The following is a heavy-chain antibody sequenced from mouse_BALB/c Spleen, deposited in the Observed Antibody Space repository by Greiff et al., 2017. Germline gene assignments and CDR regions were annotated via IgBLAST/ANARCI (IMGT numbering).Heavy chain of an antibody. CDR3: AVTTAHHFDY. J-gene: IGHJ2*01. CDR1: GFTFSSYA. CDR2: ISSGGSYT. Sequence: EVKLMESGGGLVKPGGSLKLSCASSGFTFSSYAMSWVRQSPEKRLEWVAEISSGGSYTYYPATVTGRFTISRDKAKNTLYLEMSSLRSEDTAMYYCAVTTAHHFDYWGQGTTLTVSS. V-gene: IGHV5-9-4*01. D-gene: IGHD1-2*01.